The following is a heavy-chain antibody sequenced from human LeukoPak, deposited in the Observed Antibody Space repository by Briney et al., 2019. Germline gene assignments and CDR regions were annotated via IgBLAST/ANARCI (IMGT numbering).Heavy chain of an antibody. CDR2: INDYTGNT. V-gene: IGHV4-34*01. J-gene: IGHJ6*02. CDR1: GGLFTDYF. Sequence: YPSETLSLTCDVFGGLFTDYFWTWIRQSPGKGLEWIGEINDYTGNTNYNPSLNSRVSISLEKSKNQFSLELRSVTAADTAVYYCARGRIAKIVVVHSFHYGMDVWGQGTTVTVPS. CDR3: ARGRIAKIVVVHSFHYGMDV. D-gene: IGHD3-22*01.